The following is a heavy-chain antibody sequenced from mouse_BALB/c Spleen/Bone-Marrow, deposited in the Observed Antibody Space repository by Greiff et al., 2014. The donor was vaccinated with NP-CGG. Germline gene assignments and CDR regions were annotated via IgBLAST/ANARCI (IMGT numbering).Heavy chain of an antibody. Sequence: VKLQESGAGLVKPGASVKLSCKASGYTFTDYIIHWVKQRSGQGLEWIGWFYPGSNSIKYNEKFKDKATLTADKSSSTVYMELSRLTSEDSAVYFCARHEEGGYDYDVGSYAMDYWGQGTSVTASS. J-gene: IGHJ4*01. D-gene: IGHD2-4*01. CDR3: ARHEEGGYDYDVGSYAMDY. CDR2: FYPGSNSI. V-gene: IGHV1-62-2*01. CDR1: GYTFTDYI.